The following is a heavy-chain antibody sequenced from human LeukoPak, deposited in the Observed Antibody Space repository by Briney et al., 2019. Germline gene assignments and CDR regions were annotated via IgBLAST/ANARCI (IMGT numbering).Heavy chain of an antibody. J-gene: IGHJ5*02. CDR3: ARVATRITMVRGVTRNWFDP. CDR2: IYYSGST. CDR1: GGSISSYY. Sequence: PSETLSLTCTVSGGSISSYYWSWIRQPPGKGLEWIGYIYYSGSTNYNPSLKSRVTISVDTSKNQLSLKLSSVTAADTAVYYCARVATRITMVRGVTRNWFDPWGQGTLVTVSS. V-gene: IGHV4-59*08. D-gene: IGHD3-10*01.